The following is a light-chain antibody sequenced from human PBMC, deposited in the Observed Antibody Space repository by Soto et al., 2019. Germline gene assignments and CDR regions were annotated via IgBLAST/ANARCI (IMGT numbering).Light chain of an antibody. CDR1: QAVGSSL. V-gene: IGKV3-20*01. Sequence: EIVLTQSPGTLSMSPGERATLSCRASQAVGSSLLAWYQHKPGQAPRLVIYGASSRATGIPDRFSGSGSGTDFSVLRFSYVIRDFAVYYCQQGGGSLLTFVQGTKVEIK. J-gene: IGKJ1*01. CDR3: QQGGGSLLT. CDR2: GAS.